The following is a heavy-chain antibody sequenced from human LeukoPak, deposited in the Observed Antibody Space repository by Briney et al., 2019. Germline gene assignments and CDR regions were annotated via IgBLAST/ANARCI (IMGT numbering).Heavy chain of an antibody. J-gene: IGHJ4*02. D-gene: IGHD3-16*01. V-gene: IGHV3-15*01. CDR3: TTHRGEWVLDS. CDR2: IISISGGGTS. CDR1: GFTFSNVW. Sequence: GGSLRLSCAASGFTFSNVWMSWVRQVPGKGLEWVGRIISISGGGTSGYPAPVKGRFTISRDDSKNTVYLQMNSLKTEDTAVYYCTTHRGEWVLDSWGQGTLVTVSS.